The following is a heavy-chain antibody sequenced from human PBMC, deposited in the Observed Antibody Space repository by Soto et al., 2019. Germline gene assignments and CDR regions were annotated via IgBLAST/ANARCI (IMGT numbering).Heavy chain of an antibody. Sequence: EVQLLESGGGLVQPGGSLRLSCAASGFTFSSYAMSWVRQAPGKGLEWVSAISGSGGSTYYADSVKGRFTISRDNSKNALYLERNSLRDEDTAVYYCAYGSTPFDYWGQGTRVTVSS. CDR3: AYGSTPFDY. D-gene: IGHD6-13*01. CDR1: GFTFSSYA. CDR2: ISGSGGST. J-gene: IGHJ4*02. V-gene: IGHV3-23*01.